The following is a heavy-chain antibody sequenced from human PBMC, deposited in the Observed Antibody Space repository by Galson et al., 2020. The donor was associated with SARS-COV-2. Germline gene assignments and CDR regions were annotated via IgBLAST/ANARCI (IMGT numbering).Heavy chain of an antibody. CDR2: FDPEDGET. CDR3: ATALAIVVVPAASHPSHNYYYGMDV. D-gene: IGHD2-2*01. Sequence: ASVKVSCKVSGYTLTELSMHWVRQAPGKGLEWMGGFDPEDGETIYAQKFQGRVTMTEDTSTDTAYMELSSLRSEDTAVYYCATALAIVVVPAASHPSHNYYYGMDVWGQGTTVTVSS. V-gene: IGHV1-24*01. J-gene: IGHJ6*02. CDR1: GYTLTELS.